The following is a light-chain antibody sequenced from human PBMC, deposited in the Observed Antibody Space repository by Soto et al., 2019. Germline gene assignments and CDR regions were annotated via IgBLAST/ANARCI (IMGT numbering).Light chain of an antibody. CDR3: QPYDSLPPT. CDR2: DAF. Sequence: DIQMTQSPSSLSASVGDSVTMTCQASQDIKNFLNWYQQKPGKAPKLLIYDAFKLDTGVPSRFSGSGSGTDFTFTISSLQPEDIATYYCQPYDSLPPTFGGGTKVEI. V-gene: IGKV1-33*01. CDR1: QDIKNF. J-gene: IGKJ4*01.